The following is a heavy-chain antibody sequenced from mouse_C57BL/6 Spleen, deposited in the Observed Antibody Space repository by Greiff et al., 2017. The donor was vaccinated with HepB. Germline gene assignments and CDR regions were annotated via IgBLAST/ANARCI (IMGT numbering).Heavy chain of an antibody. D-gene: IGHD1-1*01. Sequence: EVMLVESEGGLVQPGSSMKLSCTASGFTFSDYYMAWVRQVPETGLEWVANINYDGSSTYYLDSLKSRFIISRDNAKNILYLQISSLKSEDTATYYCARAPYGRQYYFDYWGQGTTLTVSS. J-gene: IGHJ2*01. CDR3: ARAPYGRQYYFDY. V-gene: IGHV5-16*01. CDR2: INYDGSST. CDR1: GFTFSDYY.